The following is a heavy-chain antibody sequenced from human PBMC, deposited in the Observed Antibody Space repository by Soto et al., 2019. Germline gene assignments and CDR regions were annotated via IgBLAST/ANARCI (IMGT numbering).Heavy chain of an antibody. D-gene: IGHD3-10*01. CDR3: ARASYGSGSYSGYYYYGMDV. V-gene: IGHV1-18*01. CDR1: GYTFTSYG. Sequence: ASVKVSCKASGYTFTSYGISWVRQAPGQGLEWMGWISAYNGNTNYAQKLQGRVTMTTDTSTSTAYMELRSLRSDDTAVYYCARASYGSGSYSGYYYYGMDVWGQGTTVTVSS. J-gene: IGHJ6*02. CDR2: ISAYNGNT.